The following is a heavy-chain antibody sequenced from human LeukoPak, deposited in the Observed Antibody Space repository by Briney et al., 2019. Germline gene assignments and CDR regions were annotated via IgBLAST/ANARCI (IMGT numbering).Heavy chain of an antibody. CDR1: GFTLSSHG. Sequence: PGGSLRLSCAASGFTLSSHGMHWVRQAPGKGLEWVAVISYDGSNKYYADSVKGRFTISRDYSKNTLYLQMNSLRAEDTAVYYCAKDQGIQLWLRYTFDIWGQGTMVTVSS. CDR2: ISYDGSNK. J-gene: IGHJ3*02. CDR3: AKDQGIQLWLRYTFDI. D-gene: IGHD5-18*01. V-gene: IGHV3-30*18.